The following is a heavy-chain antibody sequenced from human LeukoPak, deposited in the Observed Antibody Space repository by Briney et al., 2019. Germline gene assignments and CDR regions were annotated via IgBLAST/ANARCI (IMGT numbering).Heavy chain of an antibody. CDR3: ARWGDYGDYFDY. J-gene: IGHJ4*02. V-gene: IGHV4-61*02. CDR2: IYTSGST. D-gene: IGHD4-17*01. CDR1: GGSISSGSYY. Sequence: SQTLSLTCTVSGGSISSGSYYWSWIRQPAGKGLEWIGRIYTSGSTNYNPSLKSRVTISVDTSKNQFSLKLSSVTAADTAVYYCARWGDYGDYFDYWGQGTLVTVSS.